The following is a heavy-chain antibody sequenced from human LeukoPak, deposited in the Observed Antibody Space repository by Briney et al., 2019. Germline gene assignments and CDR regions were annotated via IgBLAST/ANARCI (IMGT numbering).Heavy chain of an antibody. CDR3: ARVTTYYDCWSGGVGGN. CDR2: INPNSGGT. CDR1: GYTFTVYY. Sequence: GASVKASCMASGYTFTVYYMHWVRQAPGQGLEWMGWINPNSGGTNYAQKFQGRVTITRDTAISTAYMELSRLRSDDTAVYYCARVTTYYDCWSGGVGGNWGQGTLVTVSS. J-gene: IGHJ4*02. D-gene: IGHD3-3*01. V-gene: IGHV1-2*02.